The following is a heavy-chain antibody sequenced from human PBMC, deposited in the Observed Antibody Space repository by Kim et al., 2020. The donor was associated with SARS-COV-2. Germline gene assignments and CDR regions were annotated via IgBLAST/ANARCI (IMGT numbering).Heavy chain of an antibody. J-gene: IGHJ6*02. CDR1: GDSVSSNSAA. CDR3: ARDAGSGFTYYYYYGMDV. D-gene: IGHD3-10*01. CDR2: TYYRSKWYN. V-gene: IGHV6-1*01. Sequence: SQTLSLTCAISGDSVSSNSAAWNWIRQSPSRGLEWLGRTYYRSKWYNDYAVSVKSRITINPDTSKNQFSLQLNSVTPEDTAVYYCARDAGSGFTYYYYYGMDVWGQGTTVTVSS.